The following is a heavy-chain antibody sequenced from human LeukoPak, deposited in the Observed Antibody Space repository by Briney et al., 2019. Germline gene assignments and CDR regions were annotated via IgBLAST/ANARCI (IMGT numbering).Heavy chain of an antibody. D-gene: IGHD1-26*01. CDR2: IIPIFGTA. Sequence: SVKVSCKASGGTFSSYAISWVRQAPGQGLEWMGRIIPIFGTANYAQKFQGRATITTDESTSTASMALSRQSAEDTAVYYCARTKEPLAEYFQHWGQGTLVTVSS. J-gene: IGHJ1*01. V-gene: IGHV1-69*05. CDR3: ARTKEPLAEYFQH. CDR1: GGTFSSYA.